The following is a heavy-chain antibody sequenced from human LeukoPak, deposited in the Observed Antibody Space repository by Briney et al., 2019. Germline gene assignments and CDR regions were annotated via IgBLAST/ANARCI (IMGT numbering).Heavy chain of an antibody. V-gene: IGHV3-23*01. Sequence: GGSLRLSCAASGFTFSSYAMTWVRQAPGKGLEWVSVISSSGRSTYYADSVKGRFTISRDSSRNTLYLQMDSLRAEDTAVYYCAKQGRQSVSGNNGVDPWGQGTLVTVSS. CDR2: ISSSGRST. D-gene: IGHD3-10*01. J-gene: IGHJ5*02. CDR1: GFTFSSYA. CDR3: AKQGRQSVSGNNGVDP.